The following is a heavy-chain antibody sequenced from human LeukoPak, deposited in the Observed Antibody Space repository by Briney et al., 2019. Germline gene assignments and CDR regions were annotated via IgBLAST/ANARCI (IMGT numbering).Heavy chain of an antibody. CDR2: IYYSGST. D-gene: IGHD1-1*01. CDR1: GGSISSGGYS. V-gene: IGHV4-31*03. J-gene: IGHJ4*02. CDR3: ARLNVQTYYFDY. Sequence: SETLSLTCTVSGGSISSGGYSWSWIRQHPGKGLEWIGYIYYSGSTYYNPSLKSRVTISVDTSKNQFSLKLSSVTAADTAVYYRARLNVQTYYFDYWGQGTLVTVSS.